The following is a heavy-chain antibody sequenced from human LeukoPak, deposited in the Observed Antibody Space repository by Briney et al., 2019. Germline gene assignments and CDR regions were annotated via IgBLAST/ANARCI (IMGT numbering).Heavy chain of an antibody. V-gene: IGHV3-23*01. CDR3: ARVVSHDY. J-gene: IGHJ4*02. Sequence: PGGSLRLSCAASGFTFSAYAMTWVRQAPGKGLEWVSGIRDSGDITYYPDSVKGRFTISRDNAKNSLYLQMNSLRAEDTAVYYCARVVSHDYWGQGTLVTVSS. CDR1: GFTFSAYA. CDR2: IRDSGDIT.